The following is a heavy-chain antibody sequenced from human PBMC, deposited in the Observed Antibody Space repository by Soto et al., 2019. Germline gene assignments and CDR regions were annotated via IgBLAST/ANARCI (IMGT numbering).Heavy chain of an antibody. Sequence: EVQLVESGGGLVQPGGSLRLPCAASGFTFSSYEMNWVRQAPGKGLEWVSYISSSGSTIYYADSVKGRFTISRDNAKNSLYLQMNSLRAEDTAVYYCARAAAVAGVGGWYFDLWGRGTLVTVSS. CDR1: GFTFSSYE. D-gene: IGHD6-19*01. V-gene: IGHV3-48*03. CDR3: ARAAAVAGVGGWYFDL. CDR2: ISSSGSTI. J-gene: IGHJ2*01.